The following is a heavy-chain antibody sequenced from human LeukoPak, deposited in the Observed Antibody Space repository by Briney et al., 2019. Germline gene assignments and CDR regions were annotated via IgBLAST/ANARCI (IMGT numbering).Heavy chain of an antibody. CDR2: IYDSGTI. Sequence: SETLSLTCTVSGGSISSSSYYWGWIRQPPGKELEWIGNIYDSGTIYYNPSLKSRVTISVDTSKNQLSLKLSSVAAADTAVYYCATDSVGDTTAFDYWGQGTLVTVSS. J-gene: IGHJ4*02. CDR3: ATDSVGDTTAFDY. CDR1: GGSISSSSYY. D-gene: IGHD1-26*01. V-gene: IGHV4-39*01.